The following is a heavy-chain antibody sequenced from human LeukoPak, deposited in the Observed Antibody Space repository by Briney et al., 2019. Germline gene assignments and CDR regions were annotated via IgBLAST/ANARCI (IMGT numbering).Heavy chain of an antibody. D-gene: IGHD3-22*01. CDR1: GYTFTSYG. CDR3: ARADSSGYRYGY. V-gene: IGHV1-2*02. Sequence: GASVKVSCKASGYTFTSYGISWVRQAPGQGLEWMGWINPNSGGTNYAQKFQGRVTMTRDTSISTAYMELSRLRSDDTAVYYCARADSSGYRYGYWGQGTLVTVSS. CDR2: INPNSGGT. J-gene: IGHJ4*02.